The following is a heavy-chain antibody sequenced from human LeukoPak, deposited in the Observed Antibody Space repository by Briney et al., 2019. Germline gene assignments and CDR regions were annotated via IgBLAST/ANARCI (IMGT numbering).Heavy chain of an antibody. V-gene: IGHV3-7*01. Sequence: GGSLRLSCAASGFTFSSYWMSWVRQAPGKGPEWVANIKQDGSDKHYVDSLKGRFTISRDNAKNSVYLHMNSLRVGDTAVYYCARIGYSSSSWDYWGQGTLVTVSS. CDR3: ARIGYSSSSWDY. CDR1: GFTFSSYW. D-gene: IGHD6-6*01. CDR2: IKQDGSDK. J-gene: IGHJ4*02.